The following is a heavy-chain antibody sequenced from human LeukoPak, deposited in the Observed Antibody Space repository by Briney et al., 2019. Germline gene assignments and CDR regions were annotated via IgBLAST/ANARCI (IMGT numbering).Heavy chain of an antibody. CDR2: IYYSGST. J-gene: IGHJ5*02. CDR1: GGSISSSSYY. Sequence: SETLSLTCTVSGGSISSSSYYWGWIRQPPGKGLEWIGSIYYSGSTYYNPSLKSRVTISVDTSKNQFSLKLSSVTAADTAVYYCARAVAAKVGFDPWGQGTLVTVSS. V-gene: IGHV4-39*07. D-gene: IGHD6-13*01. CDR3: ARAVAAKVGFDP.